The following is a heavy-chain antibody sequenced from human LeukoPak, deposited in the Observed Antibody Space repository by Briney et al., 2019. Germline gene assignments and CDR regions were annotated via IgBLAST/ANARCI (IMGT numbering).Heavy chain of an antibody. J-gene: IGHJ6*02. CDR1: GGTSSSYA. CDR3: ARRSSRERSGLGGEYGMDV. Sequence: ASVEVSCKASGGTSSSYAIGWVRQAPGQGLEWMGRIIPILGIANYAQKFQGRVTITADKSTSTAYMELSSLRSEDTAVYYCARRSSRERSGLGGEYGMDVWGQGTTVTVSS. CDR2: IIPILGIA. D-gene: IGHD3-10*01. V-gene: IGHV1-69*04.